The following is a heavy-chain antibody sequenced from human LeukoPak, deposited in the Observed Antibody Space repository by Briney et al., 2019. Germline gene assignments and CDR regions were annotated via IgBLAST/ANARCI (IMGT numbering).Heavy chain of an antibody. CDR3: ARGGDYGDLRYFDY. Sequence: SETLSLTCTVSGGSISSYYRSWLRQPPGKGLEWLGYIYHSGSTNYNPSLKSLVTISVDTSKNQYSLKLSSVTAADTAVYYCARGGDYGDLRYFDYWGQGTRVTVSS. CDR1: GGSISSYY. J-gene: IGHJ4*02. CDR2: IYHSGST. V-gene: IGHV4-59*01. D-gene: IGHD4-17*01.